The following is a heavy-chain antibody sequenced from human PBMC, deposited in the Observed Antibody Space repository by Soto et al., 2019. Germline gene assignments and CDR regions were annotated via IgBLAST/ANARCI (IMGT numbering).Heavy chain of an antibody. V-gene: IGHV5-51*01. CDR2: IYPGDSDT. Sequence: GESLKISCKGSGYSFTSYWIGWVRQMPGKGLEWMGIIYPGDSDTRYSPSFQGQVTISADKSISTAYLQWSSLKASDTAMYYCARGLNDYDRFAYYGMDVWGQGTTVTVSS. D-gene: IGHD3-22*01. J-gene: IGHJ6*02. CDR3: ARGLNDYDRFAYYGMDV. CDR1: GYSFTSYW.